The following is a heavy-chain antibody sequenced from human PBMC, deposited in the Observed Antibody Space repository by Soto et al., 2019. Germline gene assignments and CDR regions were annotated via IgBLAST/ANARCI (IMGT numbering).Heavy chain of an antibody. CDR2: IYYSGST. CDR1: GESIRSDTDY. Sequence: PSETLYLTCTVSGESIRSDTDYWAWIRQPPGKGPEWIGSIYYSGSTYYNPSLKSRITISVDTSKNQFSLKLNSVTAADTAAYYCARRLEEFGNYWFDPWGKGTLVTVSS. D-gene: IGHD3-10*01. J-gene: IGHJ5*02. CDR3: ARRLEEFGNYWFDP. V-gene: IGHV4-39*01.